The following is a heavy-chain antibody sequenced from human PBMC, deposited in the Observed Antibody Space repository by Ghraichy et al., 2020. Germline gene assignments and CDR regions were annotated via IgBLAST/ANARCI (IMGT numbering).Heavy chain of an antibody. D-gene: IGHD6-19*01. J-gene: IGHJ4*02. CDR1: GGSISSSSYY. V-gene: IGHV4-39*01. Sequence: SETLSLTCTVSGGSISSSSYYWGWIRQPPGKGLEWIGSIYYSGSTYYNPSLKSRVTISVDTSKNQFSLKLSSVTAADTAVYYCARRKSIAVAGIDFDYWGQGTLVTVSS. CDR3: ARRKSIAVAGIDFDY. CDR2: IYYSGST.